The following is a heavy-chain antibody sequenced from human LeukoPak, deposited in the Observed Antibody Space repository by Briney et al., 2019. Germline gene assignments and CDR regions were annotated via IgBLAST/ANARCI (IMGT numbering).Heavy chain of an antibody. J-gene: IGHJ4*02. CDR1: GGTFSSYA. Sequence: GSSVKVSCKASGGTFSSYAISWVRQAPGQGLEWMGRIIPIFGTANCAQKFQGRVTITTDESTSTAYMELSSLRSDDTAVYYCARAGYSSGWYGSNFDYWGQGTLVTVSS. V-gene: IGHV1-69*05. CDR2: IIPIFGTA. CDR3: ARAGYSSGWYGSNFDY. D-gene: IGHD6-19*01.